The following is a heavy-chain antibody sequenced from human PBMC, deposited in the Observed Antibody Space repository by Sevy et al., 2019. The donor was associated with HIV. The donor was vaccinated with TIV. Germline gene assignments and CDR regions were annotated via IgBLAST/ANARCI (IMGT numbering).Heavy chain of an antibody. V-gene: IGHV3-23*01. Sequence: GGSLRLSCAASEFTFSSYAKHWVRQAPGKGLEWVSAISNSGSDTKYAGSVKGRFTISRDNSKNTLYVQMNSLSAEDTAVYYCAKDRITVIGDAFDLWGQGTMVTVSS. CDR3: AKDRITVIGDAFDL. D-gene: IGHD4-17*01. CDR2: ISNSGSDT. J-gene: IGHJ3*01. CDR1: EFTFSSYA.